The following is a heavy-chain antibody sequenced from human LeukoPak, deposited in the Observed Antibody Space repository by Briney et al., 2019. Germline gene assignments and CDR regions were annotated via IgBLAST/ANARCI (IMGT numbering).Heavy chain of an antibody. J-gene: IGHJ4*02. CDR3: ARYSSGWRHNLDY. V-gene: IGHV4-4*07. Sequence: PSETLSLTCTVSGSSISGYYWNWIRQPAGKGLEWIGRLHPSGATNYNPSLKSRITMSLDTSKNQFSLKLSSVTAADTAVYYCARYSSGWRHNLDYWGQGTLVTVSS. CDR1: GSSISGYY. CDR2: LHPSGAT. D-gene: IGHD6-19*01.